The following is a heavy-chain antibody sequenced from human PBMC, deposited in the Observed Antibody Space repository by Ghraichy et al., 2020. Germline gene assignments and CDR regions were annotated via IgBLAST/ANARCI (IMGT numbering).Heavy chain of an antibody. D-gene: IGHD3-3*01. V-gene: IGHV1-18*01. CDR3: ARLGPDNDCWSGSHDY. J-gene: IGHJ4*02. Sequence: ASVKVSCKASGYTFTSYGISWVRQAPGQGLEWMGWISAYNGNTNYAQKLQGRVTMTTDTSTSTAYMELRSLRSEDTAVYYCARLGPDNDCWSGSHDYWGQGTLVTVSS. CDR2: ISAYNGNT. CDR1: GYTFTSYG.